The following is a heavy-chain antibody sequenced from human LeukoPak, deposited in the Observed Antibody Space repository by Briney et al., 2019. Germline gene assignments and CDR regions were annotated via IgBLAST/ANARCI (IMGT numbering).Heavy chain of an antibody. D-gene: IGHD3-10*01. V-gene: IGHV3-21*01. CDR3: ARPYGSGSYYPDY. J-gene: IGHJ4*02. Sequence: GGSLRLSCAASGFTFSSYSMNWVRQAPGKGLEWVSSISSSSSYIYYADPVKGRFTISRDNAKNSLYLQMNSLRAEDTAVYYCARPYGSGSYYPDYWGQGTLVTVSS. CDR1: GFTFSSYS. CDR2: ISSSSSYI.